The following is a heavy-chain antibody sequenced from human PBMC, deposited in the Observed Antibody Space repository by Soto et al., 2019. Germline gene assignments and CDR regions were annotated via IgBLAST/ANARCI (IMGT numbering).Heavy chain of an antibody. Sequence: GGSLRLSCAASGFHFSSYSMNWVRQAPGKGLEWVSSISSSSSYIYYADSVKGRFTISRDNAKNSLYLQVNSLRAEDTAVYYCAREGIAAALDYWGQGTLVTVSS. D-gene: IGHD6-13*01. CDR1: GFHFSSYS. CDR2: ISSSSSYI. J-gene: IGHJ4*02. V-gene: IGHV3-21*01. CDR3: AREGIAAALDY.